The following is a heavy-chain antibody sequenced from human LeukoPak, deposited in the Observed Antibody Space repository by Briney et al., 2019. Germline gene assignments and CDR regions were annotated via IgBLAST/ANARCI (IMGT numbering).Heavy chain of an antibody. CDR1: GYAFISYD. J-gene: IGHJ3*02. Sequence: ASVKDSCKTSGYAFISYDVHWVRQASGQGLEWMGWMNPNNGNTGYGHKFQGRVTITRDTSISTVYMELNSLRSEDTAVYYCARGPLSIFGVLDAFDIWGQGTLVTVSS. CDR2: MNPNNGNT. CDR3: ARGPLSIFGVLDAFDI. V-gene: IGHV1-8*03. D-gene: IGHD3-3*01.